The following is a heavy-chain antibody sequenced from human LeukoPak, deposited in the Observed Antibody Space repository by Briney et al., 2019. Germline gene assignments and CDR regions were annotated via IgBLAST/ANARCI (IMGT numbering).Heavy chain of an antibody. CDR1: GFMFTDHA. Sequence: RTGGSLRLSCAASGFMFTDHALSWVRQAPGKGLEWVSSISGSGTTTYYAESVRGRFTISRDNSKNTVYLQMNSLRADDTALYYCARVLTLWFGALDYWGQGRMVSV. V-gene: IGHV3-23*01. CDR2: ISGSGTTT. D-gene: IGHD3-10*01. J-gene: IGHJ4*02. CDR3: ARVLTLWFGALDY.